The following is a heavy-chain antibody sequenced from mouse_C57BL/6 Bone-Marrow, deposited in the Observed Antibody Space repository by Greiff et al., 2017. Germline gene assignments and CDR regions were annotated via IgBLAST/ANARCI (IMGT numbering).Heavy chain of an antibody. V-gene: IGHV1-55*01. J-gene: IGHJ2*01. CDR1: GYTFTSYW. Sequence: VQLQQPGAELVKPGASVKMSCKASGYTFTSYWITWVKQRPGQGLEWIGDIYPGSGSTNYNEKFKSKATLTVDTSSSTAYMQLSSLTSEDSAVYYCARSPHYYGSSSFDYWGQGTTLTVSS. D-gene: IGHD1-1*01. CDR3: ARSPHYYGSSSFDY. CDR2: IYPGSGST.